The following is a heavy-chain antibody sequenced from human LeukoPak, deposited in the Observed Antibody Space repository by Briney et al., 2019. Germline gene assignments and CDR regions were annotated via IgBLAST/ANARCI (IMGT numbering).Heavy chain of an antibody. CDR1: GFTFSSYW. CDR3: ARVKGTYSSSWYWSFDY. V-gene: IGHV3-7*01. D-gene: IGHD6-13*01. CDR2: IKQDGSEK. Sequence: GGSLRLSCAASGFTFSSYWMSWVRQAPGKGLEWVANIKQDGSEKYYVDSVKGRFTISRDNAKNSLYLQMNSLRAEDTAVYYCARVKGTYSSSWYWSFDYWGQGTLVTVSS. J-gene: IGHJ4*02.